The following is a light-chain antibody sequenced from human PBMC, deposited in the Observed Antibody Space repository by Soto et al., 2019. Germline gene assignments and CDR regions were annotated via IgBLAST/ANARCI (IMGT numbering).Light chain of an antibody. CDR3: QQYNNWWT. V-gene: IGKV3-15*01. J-gene: IGKJ1*01. Sequence: EIVMTQSPATLSVSPGERATLSCRASQSISSNLAWYQQKPGQAPRLLIYDASTRATGIPARFSGSGSGTDFTLTISSLQSEDFAVYYCQQYNNWWTFGQATKVDIK. CDR2: DAS. CDR1: QSISSN.